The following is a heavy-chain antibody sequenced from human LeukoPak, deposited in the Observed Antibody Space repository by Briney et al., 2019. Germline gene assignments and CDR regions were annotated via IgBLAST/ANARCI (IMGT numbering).Heavy chain of an antibody. V-gene: IGHV3-74*01. J-gene: IGHJ4*02. D-gene: IGHD2-21*02. CDR1: GFTFSTYW. CDR3: ARGSAVAYCGGDCYWGDFDY. CDR2: INMDGTTI. Sequence: GGSLRLSCAASGFTFSTYWMHWVRQSPGKGLVWVSRINMDGTTISYAGSVEGRFTISRDNAKNTLYLQMNSLRAEDTAVYYCARGSAVAYCGGDCYWGDFDYWGQGTLVTVSS.